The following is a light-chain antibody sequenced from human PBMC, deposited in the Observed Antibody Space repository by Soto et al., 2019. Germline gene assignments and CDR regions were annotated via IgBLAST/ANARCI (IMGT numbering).Light chain of an antibody. CDR1: TSDVGGYNY. CDR2: EVT. CDR3: SSYTSTSNLV. J-gene: IGLJ2*01. V-gene: IGLV2-14*01. Sequence: QSALTQPASVSGSPGQSITISCTGTTSDVGGYNYVSWYQQHPGKAPKLMIYEVTDRPSGVSNRFSGSKSGITASLTISGIQAEDEADDYCSSYTSTSNLVFGGGTKLTVL.